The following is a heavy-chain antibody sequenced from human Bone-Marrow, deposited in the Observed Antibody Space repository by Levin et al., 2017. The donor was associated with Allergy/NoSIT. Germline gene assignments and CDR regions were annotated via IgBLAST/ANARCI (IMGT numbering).Heavy chain of an antibody. V-gene: IGHV3-48*03. Sequence: PGGSLRLSCTASGFTFSSYEMNWVRQAPGKGLEWVSYINNSGGTTFYADSVKGRFTISRDNAKNSLYLQMNSLRAEDTAVYYCGRDPLDGPIDYWGQGTLVTVSS. CDR1: GFTFSSYE. CDR3: GRDPLDGPIDY. J-gene: IGHJ4*02. CDR2: INNSGGTT.